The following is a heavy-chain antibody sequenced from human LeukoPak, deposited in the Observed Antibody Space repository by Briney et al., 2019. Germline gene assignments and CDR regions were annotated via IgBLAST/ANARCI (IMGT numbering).Heavy chain of an antibody. Sequence: AAVNDSRMATGYTFTSYGISWVRQAPGQGVEWMGWISAYNGKTNYAQKLQSRVTMTTDTSTSTAYIELRSLRSDDTAVYYFARGDFYGSGSYYDGNDAFDIWGQGTMVTVSS. CDR3: ARGDFYGSGSYYDGNDAFDI. J-gene: IGHJ3*02. CDR2: ISAYNGKT. CDR1: GYTFTSYG. D-gene: IGHD3-10*01. V-gene: IGHV1-18*01.